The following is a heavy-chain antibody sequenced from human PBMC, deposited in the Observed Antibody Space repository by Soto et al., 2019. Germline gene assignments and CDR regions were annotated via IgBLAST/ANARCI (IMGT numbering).Heavy chain of an antibody. CDR1: GFTVSSNY. D-gene: IGHD5-12*01. CDR3: ARVRDGYNWDWYFDL. V-gene: IGHV3-53*01. CDR2: IYSGGST. J-gene: IGHJ2*01. Sequence: GGSLRLSCAASGFTVSSNYMSWVRQAPGKGLEWVSVIYSGGSTYYADSVKGRFTISRDNSKNTLYLQMNSLRAEDTAVYYCARVRDGYNWDWYFDLWGRGTLVTVSS.